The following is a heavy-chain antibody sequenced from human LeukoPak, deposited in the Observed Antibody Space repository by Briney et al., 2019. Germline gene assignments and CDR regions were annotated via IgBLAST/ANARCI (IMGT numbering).Heavy chain of an antibody. V-gene: IGHV3-23*01. CDR2: ISGTGDST. CDR1: GFTFSSYA. J-gene: IGHJ5*02. Sequence: GGSLRLSCAASGFTFSSYAMSWVRQAPGKGLEWVSAISGTGDSTYYADSVKGRFTISRDNSKNTLYLQMNSLRAEDTAVYYCARDQWLVRWFDPWGQGTLVTVSS. D-gene: IGHD6-19*01. CDR3: ARDQWLVRWFDP.